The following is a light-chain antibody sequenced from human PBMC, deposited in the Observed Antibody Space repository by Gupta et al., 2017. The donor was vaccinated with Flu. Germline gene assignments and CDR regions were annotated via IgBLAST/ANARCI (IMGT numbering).Light chain of an antibody. CDR3: QQYETSRT. V-gene: IGKV3-20*01. CDR2: GAS. CDR1: QSISSS. J-gene: IGKJ1*01. Sequence: EIVLTQSPGTLSLSPGERATFSCRASQSISSSLAWYQQKPGQAPRLLIYGASSRATYIPDRFSGSGSGTDFTLTISRLEPEDSAVYYCQQYETSRTFGQGTKVEIK.